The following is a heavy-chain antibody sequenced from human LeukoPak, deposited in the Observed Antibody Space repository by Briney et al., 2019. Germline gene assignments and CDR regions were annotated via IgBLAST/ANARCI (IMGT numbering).Heavy chain of an antibody. Sequence: GGSLRLSCAASGFTFDDYGMTWVRQAPGKGLEWVSGINNNGGSAGYADSVKGRFTISRDNAKNTLDLRMSSLRAEDTAVYYCARDGEGGSFPWFDYWGQGTVVTVSS. V-gene: IGHV3-20*04. CDR3: ARDGEGGSFPWFDY. D-gene: IGHD1-26*01. CDR2: INNNGGSA. CDR1: GFTFDDYG. J-gene: IGHJ4*02.